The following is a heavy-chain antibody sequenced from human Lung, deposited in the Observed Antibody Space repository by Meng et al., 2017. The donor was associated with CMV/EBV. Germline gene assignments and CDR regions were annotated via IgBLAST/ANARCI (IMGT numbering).Heavy chain of an antibody. V-gene: IGHV3-21*01. CDR2: ITSSSSYN. Sequence: GESLKISCAASGFTFSTYSMNWVRQAPGKGLEWVSSITSSSSYNYYADSVTGRFTISRDNTKNSLYLQMNSLRAEDTAVYFCARDDCRGGYCSSTSYYYGIDVWGHGTTVTVSS. CDR1: GFTFSTYS. CDR3: ARDDCRGGYCSSTSYYYGIDV. D-gene: IGHD2-2*01. J-gene: IGHJ6*02.